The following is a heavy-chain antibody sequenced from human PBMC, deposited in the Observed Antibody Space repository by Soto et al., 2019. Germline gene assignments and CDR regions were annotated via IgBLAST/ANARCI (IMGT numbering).Heavy chain of an antibody. CDR3: AREGGAPKRYCGSTSCYIDY. CDR1: GFTFSSYG. J-gene: IGHJ4*02. Sequence: QVQLVESGGGVVQPGRSLRLSCAASGFTFSSYGMHWVRQAPGKGLEWVAVIWYDGSNKYYADSVKGRFTISRDNSKNTLYLQMNSLRAEDTAVYYCAREGGAPKRYCGSTSCYIDYRGQGTLVTVSS. CDR2: IWYDGSNK. V-gene: IGHV3-33*01. D-gene: IGHD2-2*02.